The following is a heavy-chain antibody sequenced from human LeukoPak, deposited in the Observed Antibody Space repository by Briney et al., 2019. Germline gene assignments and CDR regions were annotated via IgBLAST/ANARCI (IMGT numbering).Heavy chain of an antibody. CDR1: GFTFSSYW. Sequence: PGGSLRLSCAASGFTFSSYWMHWVRQAPGKGLAWVSRINSDGSSTSYADSVKGRFTISRDNAKNTLYLQMNSLRAEDTAVYYCARVGYYGSGSYYSRYYYYYGMDVWGQGTTVTVSS. J-gene: IGHJ6*02. V-gene: IGHV3-74*01. D-gene: IGHD3-10*01. CDR2: INSDGSST. CDR3: ARVGYYGSGSYYSRYYYYYGMDV.